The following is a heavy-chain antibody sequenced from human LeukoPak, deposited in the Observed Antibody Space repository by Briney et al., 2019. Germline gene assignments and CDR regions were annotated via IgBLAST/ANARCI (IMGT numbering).Heavy chain of an antibody. CDR3: ARQIEWELLGSFDY. D-gene: IGHD1-26*01. CDR1: GYTFTNYW. Sequence: GESLKISCKVSGYTFTNYWIGWVRQMPGKGLEWMGIIYPGDSDTRYSPSFQGQVTISADKSISTAYLQWSSLKASDTAMYYCARQIEWELLGSFDYWGQGTLVTVSS. V-gene: IGHV5-51*01. CDR2: IYPGDSDT. J-gene: IGHJ4*02.